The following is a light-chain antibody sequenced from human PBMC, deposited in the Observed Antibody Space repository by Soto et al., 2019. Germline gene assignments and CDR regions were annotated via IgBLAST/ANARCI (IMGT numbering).Light chain of an antibody. V-gene: IGKV1-27*01. Sequence: DIQMTQSPSSLSASLGDRVTITCRASQGISNHLAWYQQKPGEVPKPLIYAASALQAGVPSRFSGSGSGTDFTLTISSLQPEDVATYYCQKYNSAPLTFGQGTRLEIK. CDR3: QKYNSAPLT. CDR1: QGISNH. J-gene: IGKJ5*01. CDR2: AAS.